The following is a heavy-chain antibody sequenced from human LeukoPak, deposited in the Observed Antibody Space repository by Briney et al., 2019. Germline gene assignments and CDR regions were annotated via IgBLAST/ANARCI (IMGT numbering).Heavy chain of an antibody. CDR2: ISTSGAST. CDR1: GFTFSTSA. CDR3: ARAIVGATTRSFDY. D-gene: IGHD1-26*01. Sequence: PGGSLRLSCAASGFTFSTSAMNWVRQAPGKGLEWVSAISTSGASTYYADSVKGRFSISRDNSRNTLYLQMNSLRAEDTAVFYCARAIVGATTRSFDYWGQGTLVIVSS. J-gene: IGHJ4*02. V-gene: IGHV3-23*01.